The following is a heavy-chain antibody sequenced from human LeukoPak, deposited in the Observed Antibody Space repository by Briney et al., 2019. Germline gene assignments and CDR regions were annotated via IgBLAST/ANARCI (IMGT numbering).Heavy chain of an antibody. J-gene: IGHJ6*02. CDR2: IRSKAYGGTT. CDR3: TRGPILLWIHNGMDA. Sequence: GGSLRFSCTAYGFTFGDDAMSCVRQAPGKGLEWVGFIRSKAYGGTTEYAASVKGRFTISRDDSKSIAYLQMNSLKTEDTAFYYCTRGPILLWIHNGMDAWGQGTTVTVSS. V-gene: IGHV3-49*04. CDR1: GFTFGDDA. D-gene: IGHD3-10*01.